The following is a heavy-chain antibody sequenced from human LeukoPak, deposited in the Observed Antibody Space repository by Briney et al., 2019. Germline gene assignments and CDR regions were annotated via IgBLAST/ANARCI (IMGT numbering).Heavy chain of an antibody. CDR3: ATGDIAVAPREY. V-gene: IGHV1-69*05. J-gene: IGHJ4*02. Sequence: AASVKVSCKASGGTFSSYAISWVRQAPGQGLEWMGGIIPIFGTANYAQKFQGRVTITTDESTSTAYMERSSLRSEDTAVYYCATGDIAVAPREYWGQGTLVTVSS. CDR1: GGTFSSYA. D-gene: IGHD6-19*01. CDR2: IIPIFGTA.